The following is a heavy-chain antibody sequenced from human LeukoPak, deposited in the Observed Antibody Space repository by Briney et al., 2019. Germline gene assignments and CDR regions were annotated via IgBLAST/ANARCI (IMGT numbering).Heavy chain of an antibody. CDR2: INHSGI. J-gene: IGHJ4*02. V-gene: IGHV4-34*01. Sequence: PSETLSLTCAVYGGSFSGYYWNWIRQPPGKGLEWIGEINHSGIKYNPSLKSRVTISVDTSKNQFSLKLSSETAADTAVYYCARYIVGATTVYFDYWGQGTLVTVSS. CDR3: ARYIVGATTVYFDY. CDR1: GGSFSGYY. D-gene: IGHD1-26*01.